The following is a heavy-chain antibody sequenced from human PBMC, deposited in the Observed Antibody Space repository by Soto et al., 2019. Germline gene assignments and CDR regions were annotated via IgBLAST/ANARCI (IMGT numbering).Heavy chain of an antibody. J-gene: IGHJ6*02. D-gene: IGHD2-21*01. V-gene: IGHV3-48*03. Sequence: QPVGSLRLSCAASGFTFSSYEMNWVRQAPGKGLEWVSYISSSGSTIYYADSVKGRFAISRDNAKNSLYLQMNSLRAEDTAVYYCARAVGVTADYYYYYGMDVWGQGTTVTVSS. CDR2: ISSSGSTI. CDR1: GFTFSSYE. CDR3: ARAVGVTADYYYYYGMDV.